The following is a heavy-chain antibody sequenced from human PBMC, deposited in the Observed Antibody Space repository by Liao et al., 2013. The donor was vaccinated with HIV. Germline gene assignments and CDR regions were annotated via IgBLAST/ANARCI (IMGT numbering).Heavy chain of an antibody. CDR3: AREGVGYFDY. D-gene: IGHD2-15*01. V-gene: IGHV4-61*02. CDR2: LYTSGST. Sequence: QVQLQESGPGLVKPSQTLSLTCTVSGGSISSGSYYWSWIRQPAGKGLEWIGRLYTSGSTNYNPSLKSRVTISVDTSKNQFSLKLSSVTAADTAVYYCAREGVGYFDYWGQGTLVTVSS. CDR1: GGSISSGSYY. J-gene: IGHJ4*02.